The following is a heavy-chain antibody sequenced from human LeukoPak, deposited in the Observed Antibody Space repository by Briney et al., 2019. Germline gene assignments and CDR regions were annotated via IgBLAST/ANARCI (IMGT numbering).Heavy chain of an antibody. Sequence: AATLSPAWPVSGASISIYCRSSVRQPPGKWLEWLAFIYYSGSSNCNPSLKSRVAISVDTSKSQYALKLSSVTAADTAVYDCASSYSSGWYSPMVFDIWGQGTMVTVSS. CDR2: IYYSGSS. D-gene: IGHD6-19*01. V-gene: IGHV4-59*08. CDR1: GASISIYC. CDR3: ASSYSSGWYSPMVFDI. J-gene: IGHJ3*02.